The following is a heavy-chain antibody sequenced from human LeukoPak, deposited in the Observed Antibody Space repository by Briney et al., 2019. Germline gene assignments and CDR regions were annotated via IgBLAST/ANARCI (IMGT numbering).Heavy chain of an antibody. Sequence: GGSLRLSCAASGFTLSSYEMNWVRQAPGKGLEWVSYIGSSVSTRYYADSVKGRFTISRDNAKHSLYLQMNSLRAEDTAVYYCARVRKDIQSMVRGQDYYYYYMDVWGTGTTVTISS. CDR2: IGSSVSTR. CDR1: GFTLSSYE. D-gene: IGHD3-10*01. V-gene: IGHV3-48*03. CDR3: ARVRKDIQSMVRGQDYYYYYMDV. J-gene: IGHJ6*03.